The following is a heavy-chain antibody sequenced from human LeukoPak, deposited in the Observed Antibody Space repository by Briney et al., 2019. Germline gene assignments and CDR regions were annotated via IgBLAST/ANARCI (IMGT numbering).Heavy chain of an antibody. J-gene: IGHJ5*02. Sequence: SETLSLTCAVYGGSFSGYYWSWIRQPPGKGLEWIGEINHSGSTNYNPSLKSRVTISVDTSKNQFSLKLSSVTAADTAVYYCARKADYYDSSGYPRFRFDPWGQGTLVTVSS. V-gene: IGHV4-34*01. D-gene: IGHD3-22*01. CDR3: ARKADYYDSSGYPRFRFDP. CDR1: GGSFSGYY. CDR2: INHSGST.